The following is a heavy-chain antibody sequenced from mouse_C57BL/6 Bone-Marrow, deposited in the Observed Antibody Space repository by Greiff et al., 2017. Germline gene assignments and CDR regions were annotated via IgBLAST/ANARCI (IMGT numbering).Heavy chain of an antibody. CDR2: ISSGSSTI. V-gene: IGHV5-17*01. CDR3: ARRDGNYSWFAY. CDR1: GFTFSDYG. Sequence: EVKVVESGGGLVKPGGSLKLSCAASGFTFSDYGMHWVRQAPEKGLVWVAYISSGSSTIYYADKVKGRFTISRDNAKNTLFLQMTSLRSEDTAMYYCARRDGNYSWFAYWGQGTLVTVSA. D-gene: IGHD2-1*01. J-gene: IGHJ3*01.